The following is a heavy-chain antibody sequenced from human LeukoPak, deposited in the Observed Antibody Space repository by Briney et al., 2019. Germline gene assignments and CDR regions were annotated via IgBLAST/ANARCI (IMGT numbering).Heavy chain of an antibody. J-gene: IGHJ6*02. V-gene: IGHV3-48*03. CDR1: GFTFSTYE. CDR2: ISSSGSTL. Sequence: GGSLRLSCAASGFTFSTYEMNWVRQAPGKGLEGVSYISSSGSTLYYADSVKGRFTISRDNAKNSVHLQMNSLRAEDTAVYYCARAFRMDYYYYGMDVWGQGTTVTVSS. D-gene: IGHD2-2*03. CDR3: ARAFRMDYYYYGMDV.